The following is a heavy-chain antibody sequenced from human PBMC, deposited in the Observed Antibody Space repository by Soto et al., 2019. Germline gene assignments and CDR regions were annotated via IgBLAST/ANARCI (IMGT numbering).Heavy chain of an antibody. CDR2: ISVDGNDE. CDR1: GFTLSSYG. Sequence: QVHLVESGGGVVQPGRSLRLSCAASGFTLSSYGMHWVRQAPGKGLEWVAVISVDGNDEHYTDSVKGRFTISRDNSKNTLDLQMDRLRAAATADYYGARDAAFSYASGRYENAYDYYGVDVWGQGTKVTVSS. D-gene: IGHD3-10*01. V-gene: IGHV3-30*03. CDR3: ARDAAFSYASGRYENAYDYYGVDV. J-gene: IGHJ6*02.